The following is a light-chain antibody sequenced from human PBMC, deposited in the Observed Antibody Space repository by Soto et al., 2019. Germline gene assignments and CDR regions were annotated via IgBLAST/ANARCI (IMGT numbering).Light chain of an antibody. CDR2: DAS. CDR3: QQYDDYPFT. CDR1: QGISSA. V-gene: IGKV1D-13*01. J-gene: IGKJ3*01. Sequence: AIQLTQSPSSLSASVGDSVTITCRASQGISSALAWYQQTLGRAPKLLIYDASTLESGVPSRFRGSRSGTDFTLSVSSLQHEDFATYYCQQYDDYPFTVSPGTKVYIK.